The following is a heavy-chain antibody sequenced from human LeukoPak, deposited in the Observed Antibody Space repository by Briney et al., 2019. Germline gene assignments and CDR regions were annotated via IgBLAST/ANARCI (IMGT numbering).Heavy chain of an antibody. J-gene: IGHJ4*02. Sequence: PGGSLRLSCEVSGFTFTDAWLSWVRQAPGKGLEWVGRIRSKADGGTTDYGAPVKGGFTISRDDSRNTVFLEMESLKTEDTAVYSCTTGYGAIDFWGQGTLVTVSS. CDR1: GFTFTDAW. V-gene: IGHV3-15*01. D-gene: IGHD4-17*01. CDR2: IRSKADGGTT. CDR3: TTGYGAIDF.